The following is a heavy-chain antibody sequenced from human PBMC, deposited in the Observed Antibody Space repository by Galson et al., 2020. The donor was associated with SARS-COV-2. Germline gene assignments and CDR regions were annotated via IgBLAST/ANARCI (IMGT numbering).Heavy chain of an antibody. V-gene: IGHV3-30*04. D-gene: IGHD1-20*01. J-gene: IGHJ3*02. CDR3: ARDSITHDAFDI. CDR1: GFTFSSYA. Sequence: GGSLRLSCAASGFTFSSYAMHWVRQAPGKGLEWVAVISYDGSNKYYADSVKGRFTISRDNSKNTLYLQMNSLRPEDTAVYYCARDSITHDAFDIWGQGTMVTVSS. CDR2: ISYDGSNK.